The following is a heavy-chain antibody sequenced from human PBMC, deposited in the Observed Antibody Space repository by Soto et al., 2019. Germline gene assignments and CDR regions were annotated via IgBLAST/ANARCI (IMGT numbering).Heavy chain of an antibody. V-gene: IGHV4-31*02. D-gene: IGHD2-15*01. CDR3: ARMGSYYYGMDV. CDR1: GGSISSGGYY. J-gene: IGHJ6*02. CDR2: IYYSGST. Sequence: SETLSLTXIVSGGSISSGGYYWSWIRQHPGKGLEWIGYIYYSGSTYYNPSLKSRVTISVDTSKNQFSLKLSSVTAADTAVYYCARMGSYYYGMDVWGQGTTVTVSS.